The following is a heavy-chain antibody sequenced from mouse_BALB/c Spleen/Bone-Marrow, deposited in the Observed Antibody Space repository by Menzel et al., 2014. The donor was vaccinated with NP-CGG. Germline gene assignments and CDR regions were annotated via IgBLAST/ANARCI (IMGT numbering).Heavy chain of an antibody. V-gene: IGHV1-4*02. CDR2: INPSGGYT. J-gene: IGHJ3*01. CDR3: AREARTGAWFTY. CDR1: GYTFTSYT. D-gene: IGHD4-1*01. Sequence: VKLMESGAELARPGASVKMSCKASGYTFTSYTIQWVKQRPGQGLEWIGYINPSGGYTDYNQKFKDKTTLTADKSSNTAYMQLTSLTSEDSAVYSCAREARTGAWFTYWGQGTLVTVSA.